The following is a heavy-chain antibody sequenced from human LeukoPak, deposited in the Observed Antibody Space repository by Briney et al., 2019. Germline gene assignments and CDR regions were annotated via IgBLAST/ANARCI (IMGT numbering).Heavy chain of an antibody. Sequence: ASLKVSCKASGYTFTGYYMHWVRQAPGQGLEWMGWINPNSGGTNYASKFQGRVTITRDTSITTAYMELSRLRSDDTAVYYCARAPYYYDSSGYSYNWFDPWGQGTLVTVSS. D-gene: IGHD3-22*01. J-gene: IGHJ5*02. CDR2: INPNSGGT. V-gene: IGHV1-2*02. CDR3: ARAPYYYDSSGYSYNWFDP. CDR1: GYTFTGYY.